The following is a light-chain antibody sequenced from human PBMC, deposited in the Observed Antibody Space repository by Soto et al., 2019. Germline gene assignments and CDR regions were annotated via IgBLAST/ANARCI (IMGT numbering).Light chain of an antibody. CDR2: GGS. V-gene: IGKV3D-15*01. CDR1: QSLTRN. J-gene: IGKJ1*01. Sequence: EIMMTQSPATLSVSPGAGVTLSCRASQSLTRNLAWYQHKPGQSPRLLIYGGSARATGTPDRFSVSGSGTDFTLTISRLEPGDVTVYYCQQYGDSPRSLGQGTKVDIK. CDR3: QQYGDSPRS.